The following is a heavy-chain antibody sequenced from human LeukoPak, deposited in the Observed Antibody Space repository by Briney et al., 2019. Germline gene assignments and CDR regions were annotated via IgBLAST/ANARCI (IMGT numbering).Heavy chain of an antibody. CDR1: GFTFSNYT. Sequence: GGSLRLSCAASGFTFSNYTMNWVRQAPGKGLEWVSSISRGSGYIIYADSVKGRFTISSDTSKNTLYLQMNSPRAEDTAVYYCARDLSPVVRASPMGYWGQGTLVTVSS. CDR2: ISRGSGYI. V-gene: IGHV3-21*01. CDR3: ARDLSPVVRASPMGY. D-gene: IGHD3-10*01. J-gene: IGHJ4*02.